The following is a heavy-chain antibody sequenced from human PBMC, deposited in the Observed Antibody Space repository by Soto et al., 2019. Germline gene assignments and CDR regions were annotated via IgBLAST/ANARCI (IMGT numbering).Heavy chain of an antibody. CDR3: ARDGEGSSSAGTRVFDY. D-gene: IGHD6-6*01. V-gene: IGHV1-69*13. Sequence: SVKVSCKASGGTFSSYAISWVRQAPGQGLEWMGGIIPIFGTANYAQKFQGRVTITADESTSTAYMELSSLRSEDTDVYYCARDGEGSSSAGTRVFDYWGQGTLVTVSS. CDR1: GGTFSSYA. J-gene: IGHJ4*02. CDR2: IIPIFGTA.